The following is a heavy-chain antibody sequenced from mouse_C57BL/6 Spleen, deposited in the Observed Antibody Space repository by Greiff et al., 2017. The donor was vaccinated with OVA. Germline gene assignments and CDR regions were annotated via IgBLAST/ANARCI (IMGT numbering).Heavy chain of an antibody. D-gene: IGHD1-1*01. J-gene: IGHJ2*01. Sequence: QVTLKESGPGILQPSQTLSLPCSFSGFSLRTFGMGVGWIRQPSGKGLEWLAHIWWDVVTSFNPALTSRLTISKDTSKNQVFLKIANVDTADTATYYGARIAPRSITTVVFDDWGKGTTLTVSS. CDR1: GFSLRTFGMG. V-gene: IGHV8-8*01. CDR3: ARIAPRSITTVVFDD. CDR2: IWWDVVT.